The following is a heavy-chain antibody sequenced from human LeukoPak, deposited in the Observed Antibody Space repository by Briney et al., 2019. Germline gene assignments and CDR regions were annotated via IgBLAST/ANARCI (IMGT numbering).Heavy chain of an antibody. J-gene: IGHJ6*03. CDR2: IYWNDDK. CDR3: AHRLSVATGDYMDV. V-gene: IGHV2-5*01. D-gene: IGHD1-14*01. Sequence: SGPTLVKPTQTLTLTCTFSGFSLSSSGVGVGWIRQPPGMALEWLALIYWNDDKRYSPSLKSRLIITKDTSKNQVVLTMTNMDPVDTDTYYCAHRLSVATGDYMDVWGKGTTVTVSS. CDR1: GFSLSSSGVG.